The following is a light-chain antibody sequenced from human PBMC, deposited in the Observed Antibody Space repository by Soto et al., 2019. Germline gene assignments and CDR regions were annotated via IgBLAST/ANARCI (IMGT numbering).Light chain of an antibody. Sequence: QSALTQPRSVSGSPGQSVTISCTGTSSDVGGYNYASWYQQHPGKAPKLMIYDVSKWPSGVPDRFSGSKSGNTASLTISGLQAEDEADYYCCSYSGSYTWVFGGGTKLTVL. J-gene: IGLJ3*02. V-gene: IGLV2-11*01. CDR2: DVS. CDR1: SSDVGGYNY. CDR3: CSYSGSYTWV.